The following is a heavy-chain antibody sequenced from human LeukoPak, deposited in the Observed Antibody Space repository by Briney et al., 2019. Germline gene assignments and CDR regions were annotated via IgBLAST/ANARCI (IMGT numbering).Heavy chain of an antibody. Sequence: PGGSLRLSCAASGFTFSSYAMSWVRQAPGKGLEWVSAISGSGGSTYYADSVKGRFTISRDNSKNTLYLQMNSLRAEDTAVYYCAKSGYSGSHPYYFDYWGQGTLVTVSS. D-gene: IGHD1-26*01. J-gene: IGHJ4*02. CDR3: AKSGYSGSHPYYFDY. CDR2: ISGSGGST. CDR1: GFTFSSYA. V-gene: IGHV3-23*01.